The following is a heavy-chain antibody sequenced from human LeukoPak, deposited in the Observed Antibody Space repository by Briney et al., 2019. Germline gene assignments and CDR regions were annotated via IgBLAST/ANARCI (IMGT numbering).Heavy chain of an antibody. V-gene: IGHV4-39*01. CDR1: GFTFSNYA. CDR2: IYYSGST. CDR3: ARLWADYGETLKSPDY. J-gene: IGHJ4*02. Sequence: GSLRLSCAASGFTFSNYAMSWIRQPPGKGLEWIGSIYYSGSTYYNPSLKSRVTISVDTSKNQFSLKLSSVTAADTAVYYCARLWADYGETLKSPDYWGQGTLVTVSS. D-gene: IGHD4-17*01.